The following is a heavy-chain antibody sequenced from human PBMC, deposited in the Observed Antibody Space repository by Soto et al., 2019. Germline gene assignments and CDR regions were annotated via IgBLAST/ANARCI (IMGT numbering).Heavy chain of an antibody. CDR1: GYTFTSYG. CDR2: ISAYNGNT. D-gene: IGHD5-12*01. Sequence: SVKVSCKASGYTFTSYGISWVRQAPGQGLEWMGWISAYNGNTNYAQKLQGRVTMTTDTSTSTAYMELRSMRSDDTAVYYCARDHLRTGMVATRTFSRFDPWGQGTLVTVSS. CDR3: ARDHLRTGMVATRTFSRFDP. V-gene: IGHV1-18*04. J-gene: IGHJ5*02.